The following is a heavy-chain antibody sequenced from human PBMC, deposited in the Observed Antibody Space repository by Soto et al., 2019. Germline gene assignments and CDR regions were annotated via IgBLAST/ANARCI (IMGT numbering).Heavy chain of an antibody. Sequence: QVQLVQSGAEEKKPGASVKVSCKASGYTFTSYAMHWVRQAPGQRLEWMGWINAGNGNTKYSQKFQGRVTITRDTSASTAYMELSSLRSEDTAVYYCVRSPGIAVAVYWGQGTLVTVSS. CDR1: GYTFTSYA. J-gene: IGHJ4*02. CDR3: VRSPGIAVAVY. CDR2: INAGNGNT. D-gene: IGHD6-19*01. V-gene: IGHV1-3*05.